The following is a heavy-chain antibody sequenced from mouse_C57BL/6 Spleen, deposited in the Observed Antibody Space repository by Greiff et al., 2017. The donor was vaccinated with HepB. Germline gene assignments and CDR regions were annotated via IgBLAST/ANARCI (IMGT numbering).Heavy chain of an antibody. Sequence: EVKLMESGEGLVKPGGSLKLSCAASGFTFSSYAMSWVRQTPEKRLEWVAYISSGGDYIYYADTVKGRFTISRDNARNTLYLQMSSLKSEDTAMYYCTRVGGYAYYFDYWGQGTTLTVSS. V-gene: IGHV5-9-1*02. CDR3: TRVGGYAYYFDY. J-gene: IGHJ2*01. CDR1: GFTFSSYA. D-gene: IGHD2-2*01. CDR2: ISSGGDYI.